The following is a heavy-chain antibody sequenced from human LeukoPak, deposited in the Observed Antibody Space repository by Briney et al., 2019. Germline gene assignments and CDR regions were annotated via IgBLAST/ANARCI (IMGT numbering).Heavy chain of an antibody. J-gene: IGHJ4*02. CDR2: TNPDSGGS. D-gene: IGHD3-10*01. CDR1: GYTFTGYH. V-gene: IGHV1-2*02. Sequence: GAAVKVSFRASGYTFTGYHMHWVRQAPGQGLEWMGWTNPDSGGSNYAQKFQGRVTMTRDTSISTAHMELSRLRSDDTAVYYCARGGSGVYYYGSGIPDYWGQGTLVTVSS. CDR3: ARGGSGVYYYGSGIPDY.